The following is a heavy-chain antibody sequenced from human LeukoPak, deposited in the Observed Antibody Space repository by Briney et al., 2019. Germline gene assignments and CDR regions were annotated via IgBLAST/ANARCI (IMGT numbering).Heavy chain of an antibody. CDR2: IYYSGST. Sequence: PSETLSLTCTVSGGSISRYYWSWIRQPPGKGLEWVWYIYYSGSTNYNPSLKSRVTITVDTSKNQFSLKLSSVTAADTAVYYCAREGSYSSSSPFEYWGQGTLVTVSS. J-gene: IGHJ4*02. V-gene: IGHV4-59*01. CDR1: GGSISRYY. D-gene: IGHD6-6*01. CDR3: AREGSYSSSSPFEY.